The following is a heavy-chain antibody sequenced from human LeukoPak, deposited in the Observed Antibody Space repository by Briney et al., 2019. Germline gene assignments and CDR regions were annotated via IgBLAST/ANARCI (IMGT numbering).Heavy chain of an antibody. V-gene: IGHV3-33*01. J-gene: IGHJ4*02. D-gene: IGHD3-10*01. CDR2: IWFDGSNE. Sequence: GGSLRLSCAASGFTFNSYGMHWVRQAPGKGLEWVAGIWFDGSNEYYADSVKGRFTIFRDNSKKMSYVQMNSLRAEDTAVYYCARDPAGVRGNFDCWGQGTLVTVSS. CDR3: ARDPAGVRGNFDC. CDR1: GFTFNSYG.